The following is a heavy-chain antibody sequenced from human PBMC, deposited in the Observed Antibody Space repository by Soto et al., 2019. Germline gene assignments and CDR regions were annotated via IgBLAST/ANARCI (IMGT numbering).Heavy chain of an antibody. V-gene: IGHV3-30*18. CDR3: ANGGNSLWDYYYGMDV. Sequence: QVQLVESGGGVVQPGRSLRLSCAASGFTFSSYGMHWVRQAPGKGLEWVAVISYDGSNKYYADSVKGRFTISRENSKNTLYLQMNSLRAEDTAVYYCANGGNSLWDYYYGMDVWGQGTTVTVSS. D-gene: IGHD2-21*02. CDR2: ISYDGSNK. CDR1: GFTFSSYG. J-gene: IGHJ6*02.